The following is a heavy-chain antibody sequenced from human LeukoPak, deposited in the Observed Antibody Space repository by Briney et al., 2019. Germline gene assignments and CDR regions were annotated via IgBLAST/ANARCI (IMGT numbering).Heavy chain of an antibody. Sequence: PSETLSLTCTVSGYSLSSGYYWGWIRPPPGKGLEWIGSIYHSGSTYYNPSLKSRVTISVDTSKNQFSLKLSSVTAADTAVYYCARVSPRYQLLSYYYYYYMDVWGKGTTVTVSS. CDR2: IYHSGST. D-gene: IGHD2-2*01. J-gene: IGHJ6*03. CDR3: ARVSPRYQLLSYYYYYYMDV. V-gene: IGHV4-38-2*02. CDR1: GYSLSSGYY.